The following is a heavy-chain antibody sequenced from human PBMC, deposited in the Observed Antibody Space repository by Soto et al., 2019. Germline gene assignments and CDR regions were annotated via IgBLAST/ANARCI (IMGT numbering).Heavy chain of an antibody. V-gene: IGHV3-21*01. CDR3: ARDQIVVVPAAMEGYYYYMDV. CDR2: ISSSSSYI. CDR1: GFTFSSYS. Sequence: EVQLVESGGGLVKPGGSLRLSCAASGFTFSSYSMNWVRQAPGKGLEWVSSISSSSSYIYYADSVKGRFTISRDNAKNSLYLQMNSLRADDTAVYYCARDQIVVVPAAMEGYYYYMDVWGKGTTVTVSS. J-gene: IGHJ6*03. D-gene: IGHD2-2*01.